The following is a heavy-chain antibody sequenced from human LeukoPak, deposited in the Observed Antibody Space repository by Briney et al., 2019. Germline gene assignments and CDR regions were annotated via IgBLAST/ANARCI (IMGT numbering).Heavy chain of an antibody. D-gene: IGHD4-17*01. CDR3: ARDSYDDYGDDAFDI. J-gene: IGHJ3*02. CDR1: GYTFTSYG. Sequence: GASVKVSCKASGYTFTSYGISWVRQAPGQGLEWMGWISAYNGNTNYAQKLQGRVTMTTDTSTSTAYMELRSLRSDDTAVYYCARDSYDDYGDDAFDIWGQGTMVTVSS. V-gene: IGHV1-18*01. CDR2: ISAYNGNT.